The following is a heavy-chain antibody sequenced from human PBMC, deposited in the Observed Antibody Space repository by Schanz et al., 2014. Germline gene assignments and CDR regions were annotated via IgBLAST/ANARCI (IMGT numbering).Heavy chain of an antibody. D-gene: IGHD1-26*01. J-gene: IGHJ5*02. CDR3: ARVPEPGWFDP. CDR1: GGSISSSTYW. CDR2: IYYSGTT. Sequence: QLQLQESGPGLVKPSETLSLTCTVSGGSISSSTYWWGWIRQPPGKGLEWIGGIYYSGTTYYNPSLKSRVSISLDPSKTQFFLNLNSLTAADTAVYYCARVPEPGWFDPWGQGTLVTVSS. V-gene: IGHV4-39*07.